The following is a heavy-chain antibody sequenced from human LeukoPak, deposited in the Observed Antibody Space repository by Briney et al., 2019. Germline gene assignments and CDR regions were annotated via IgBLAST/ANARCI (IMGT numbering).Heavy chain of an antibody. V-gene: IGHV4-39*07. CDR2: IYYSGST. CDR1: GGSISSSSYY. CDR3: ATYRSSGWYGIDY. J-gene: IGHJ4*02. D-gene: IGHD6-19*01. Sequence: SETLSLTCTVSGGSISSSSYYWGWIRQPPGKGLEWIGSIYYSGSTYYNPSLKSRVTISVDTSKNQFSLKLTSVTAADTAVYYCATYRSSGWYGIDYWGQGTLVTVSS.